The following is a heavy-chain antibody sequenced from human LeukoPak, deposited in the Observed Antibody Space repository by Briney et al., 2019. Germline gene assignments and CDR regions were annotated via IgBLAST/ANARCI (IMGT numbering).Heavy chain of an antibody. CDR3: ALSLICSGGSCYYFDY. J-gene: IGHJ4*02. CDR1: GGTFGSYA. Sequence: ASVKVSCKASGGTFGSYAISWVRQAHGQGLEWMGRIIPIFGTANYAQKFQGRVTITTDESTSTAYMELSSLRSEDTAVYYCALSLICSGGSCYYFDYWGQGTLVTVSS. V-gene: IGHV1-69*05. CDR2: IIPIFGTA. D-gene: IGHD2-15*01.